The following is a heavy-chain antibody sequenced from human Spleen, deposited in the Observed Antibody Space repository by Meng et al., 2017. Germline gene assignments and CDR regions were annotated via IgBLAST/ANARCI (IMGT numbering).Heavy chain of an antibody. CDR3: TRDRYYYGDRPYY. Sequence: GESLKISCAASGFTFSDYDMDWVRQAPGKGLEWVGFIRSKAYGGTTEYAASVKGRFTISRDDSKSIAYLQMNSLKTEDTAVYYCTRDRYYYGDRPYYWGQGTLVTVSS. CDR1: GFTFSDYD. D-gene: IGHD3-22*01. CDR2: IRSKAYGGTT. V-gene: IGHV3-49*04. J-gene: IGHJ4*02.